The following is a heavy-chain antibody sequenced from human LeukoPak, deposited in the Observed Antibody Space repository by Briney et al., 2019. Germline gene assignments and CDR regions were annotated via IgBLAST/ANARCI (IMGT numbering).Heavy chain of an antibody. V-gene: IGHV1-69*01. CDR3: AREDYYDSSGYYSHYGMDV. J-gene: IGHJ6*02. CDR2: IIPIFGTA. Sequence: SVKVSCKASGGTFSSYAISWVRQAPGQGLEWMGGIIPIFGTASYAQKFQGRVTITADESTSTAYMELSSLRSEDTAVYYCAREDYYDSSGYYSHYGMDVWGQGTTVTVSS. D-gene: IGHD3-22*01. CDR1: GGTFSSYA.